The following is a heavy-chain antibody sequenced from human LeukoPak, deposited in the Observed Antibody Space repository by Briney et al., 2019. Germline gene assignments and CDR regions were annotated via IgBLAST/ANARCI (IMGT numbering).Heavy chain of an antibody. Sequence: GGSLRLSCAASGFTFSIYEMNWVRQAPGKGLVWVSYISSGGSTIYYADSVKGRFTISRDNDKNTLYMQRNSVRAEDTSVYDCARGAGGTNYFDYWGQGTLVTVSS. D-gene: IGHD3-16*01. J-gene: IGHJ4*02. CDR2: ISSGGSTI. CDR1: GFTFSIYE. V-gene: IGHV3-48*03. CDR3: ARGAGGTNYFDY.